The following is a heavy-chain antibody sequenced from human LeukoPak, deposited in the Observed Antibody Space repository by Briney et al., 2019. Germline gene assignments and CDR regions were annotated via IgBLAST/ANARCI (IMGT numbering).Heavy chain of an antibody. V-gene: IGHV1-2*02. Sequence: ASVKVSCKACGYTFTGYYMHWVRQAPGQGLEWMGWINPNSGGTNYAQKFQGRVTMTRGTSISTAYMELSRLRSDDTAVYYCARDQPGGYCSSTSCLERPDYWGQGTLVTVSS. CDR2: INPNSGGT. D-gene: IGHD2-2*01. CDR3: ARDQPGGYCSSTSCLERPDY. CDR1: GYTFTGYY. J-gene: IGHJ4*02.